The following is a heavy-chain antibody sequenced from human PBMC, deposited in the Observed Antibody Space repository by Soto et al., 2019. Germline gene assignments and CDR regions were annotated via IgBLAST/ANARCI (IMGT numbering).Heavy chain of an antibody. D-gene: IGHD3-16*01. J-gene: IGHJ6*02. V-gene: IGHV1-69*01. CDR3: ARDVPLNYYDGTFSYYAMDV. CDR2: FTPFFKAT. Sequence: QVQLVQSGAEVKKPGSSVKVSCKASGGTFSSHAISWVRQAPGQGLEWMGGFTPFFKATNYAQKFQGRVKITADDSTSTAYMDLYSLRSEDTAVYYCARDVPLNYYDGTFSYYAMDVWGQGTTVTVSS. CDR1: GGTFSSHA.